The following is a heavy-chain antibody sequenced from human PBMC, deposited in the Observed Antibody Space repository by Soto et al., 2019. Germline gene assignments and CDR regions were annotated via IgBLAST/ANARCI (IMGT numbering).Heavy chain of an antibody. CDR2: IYYSGST. V-gene: IGHV4-59*01. Sequence: PSETLSLTCTVSGGSISSYYWSWIRQPPGKGLEWIGYIYYSGSTNYNPSLKSRVTISVDTSKNQFSLKLSSVTAADTAVYYCARVKRSTSCFDYWGQGTLVTVSS. D-gene: IGHD2-2*01. J-gene: IGHJ4*02. CDR1: GGSISSYY. CDR3: ARVKRSTSCFDY.